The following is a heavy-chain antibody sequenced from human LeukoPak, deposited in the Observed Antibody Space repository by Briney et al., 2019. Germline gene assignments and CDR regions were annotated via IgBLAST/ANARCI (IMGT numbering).Heavy chain of an antibody. CDR1: GFTFSSYG. CDR2: ISYDGSNK. D-gene: IGHD6-19*01. Sequence: GGSLRLSCAASGFTFSSYGMHWVRQAPGKGLEWVAVISYDGSNKYYADSVKGRFTISRDNSKNTLYLQMNSLRADDSAIYYCARDPGYSSGWYDYWGQGTLVT. V-gene: IGHV3-30*03. CDR3: ARDPGYSSGWYDY. J-gene: IGHJ4*02.